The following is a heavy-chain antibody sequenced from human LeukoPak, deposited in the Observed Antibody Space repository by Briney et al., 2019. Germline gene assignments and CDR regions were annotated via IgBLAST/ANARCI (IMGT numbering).Heavy chain of an antibody. Sequence: SETLSLTCTVSGGSISSGDYYWSWIRQPPGKGLEWIGYIYYSGSTYYNPSLKSRVTISVDTSKNQFSLKLSSVTAADTAVYYCARAPVVPAYNWFDPWGQGTLATVSS. CDR3: ARAPVVPAYNWFDP. CDR1: GGSISSGDYY. J-gene: IGHJ5*02. V-gene: IGHV4-30-4*08. CDR2: IYYSGST. D-gene: IGHD2-2*01.